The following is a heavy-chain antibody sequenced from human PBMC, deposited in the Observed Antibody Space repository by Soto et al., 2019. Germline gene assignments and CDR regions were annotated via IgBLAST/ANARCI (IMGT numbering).Heavy chain of an antibody. J-gene: IGHJ4*02. Sequence: PGGSLRLSCAASGFTCSSYWMHWVRQAPGKGLVWVSRINSDGSTTSYADSVKGRFTMSRDNAKNTLYLQMNSLRAEDTAVYYCARERTWSCFDCWGQGTLVTVSS. V-gene: IGHV3-74*01. CDR1: GFTCSSYW. CDR2: INSDGSTT. CDR3: ARERTWSCFDC. D-gene: IGHD6-13*01.